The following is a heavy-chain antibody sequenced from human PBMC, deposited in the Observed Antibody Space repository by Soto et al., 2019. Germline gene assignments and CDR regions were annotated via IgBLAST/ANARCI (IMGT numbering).Heavy chain of an antibody. J-gene: IGHJ6*04. CDR2: ISSSSSYI. CDR1: GFTFSSDS. V-gene: IGHV3-21*01. Sequence: PWESLTLTCAASGFTFSSDSLNWVRQPPGKGLEGFSSISSSSSYIYYADSVKGRFTISRDKAKNSLSLQMNSLIAEDTAVYYCSKDDIVVVGGMAVWGKGTPVTVSS. D-gene: IGHD2-2*01. CDR3: SKDDIVVVGGMAV.